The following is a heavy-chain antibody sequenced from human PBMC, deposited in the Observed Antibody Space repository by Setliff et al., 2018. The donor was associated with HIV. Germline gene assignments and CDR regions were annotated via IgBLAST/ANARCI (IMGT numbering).Heavy chain of an antibody. D-gene: IGHD3-22*01. CDR2: INHSGST. CDR3: ARGSGYFSYFDY. J-gene: IGHJ4*02. CDR1: GGSFSGYY. Sequence: SETLSLTCAVYGGSFSGYYWSWIRQPPGKGLEWIGEINHSGSTNYNPSLKSRVTISVDTSKNQFPLKLSSVTAADTAVYYCARGSGYFSYFDYWGQGTQVTVSS. V-gene: IGHV4-34*01.